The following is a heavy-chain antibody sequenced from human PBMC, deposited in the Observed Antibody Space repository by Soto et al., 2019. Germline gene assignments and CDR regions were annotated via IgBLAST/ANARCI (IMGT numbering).Heavy chain of an antibody. D-gene: IGHD5-18*01. CDR1: GDSVYSNTAT. V-gene: IGHV6-1*01. CDR3: ARVQSQYSVGFFLDL. CDR2: THYRSKWYN. J-gene: IGHJ4*02. Sequence: SQTLPLTCAISGDSVYSNTATWNWLWQSPSRSLEWLGRTHYRSKWYNDSALSVQGRIFITADTAKNQFSLDLHSLKSEDTAVYYCARVQSQYSVGFFLDLWGQGTLVTGSS.